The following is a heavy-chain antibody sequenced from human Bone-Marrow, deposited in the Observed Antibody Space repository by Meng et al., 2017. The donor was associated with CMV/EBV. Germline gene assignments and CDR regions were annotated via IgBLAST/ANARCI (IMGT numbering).Heavy chain of an antibody. CDR3: GGGGGELVEAFDI. CDR2: INPNSGGT. J-gene: IGHJ3*02. Sequence: ASVKVFCKASGYTFTGYYMHWVRQAPGQGLEWMGWINPNSGGTNYAQKLQGRVTMTRDTSISTAYMELSRLRSDDTAVYYGGGGGGELVEAFDIWGQGTTVTVSS. CDR1: GYTFTGYY. D-gene: IGHD1-26*01. V-gene: IGHV1-2*02.